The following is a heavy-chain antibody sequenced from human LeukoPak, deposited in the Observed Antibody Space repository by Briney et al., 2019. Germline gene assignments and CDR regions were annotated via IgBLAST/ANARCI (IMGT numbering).Heavy chain of an antibody. CDR3: FTVTTGVPNAFDI. Sequence: SVEVSCKASGFTFTSSAMQWVRQARGQRLEWIGWIVVGSGNTNYAQKFQERVTITRDMSTSTAYMELSSLRSEDTAVYYCFTVTTGVPNAFDIWGQGTMVTVSS. V-gene: IGHV1-58*02. J-gene: IGHJ3*02. CDR2: IVVGSGNT. D-gene: IGHD4-17*01. CDR1: GFTFTSSA.